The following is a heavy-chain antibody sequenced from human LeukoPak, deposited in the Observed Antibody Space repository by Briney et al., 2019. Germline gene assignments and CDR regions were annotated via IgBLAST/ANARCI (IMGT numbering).Heavy chain of an antibody. CDR3: ARLGGAMVLVP. J-gene: IGHJ4*02. CDR1: GGSISSGGYY. Sequence: PSETLSLTCTVSGGSISSGGYYWTWIRQHPGKGLEWIGYIYYNGSTYYNPSLKSRLTISVDTSKNQFSLNLNSVTAADTAMYHCARLGGAMVLVPWGQGTLVTVSS. V-gene: IGHV4-31*03. CDR2: IYYNGST. D-gene: IGHD3-16*01.